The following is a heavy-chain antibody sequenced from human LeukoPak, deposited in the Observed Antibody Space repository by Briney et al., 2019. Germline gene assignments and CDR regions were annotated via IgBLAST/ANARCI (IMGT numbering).Heavy chain of an antibody. CDR2: IYPGDSDT. CDR1: GYSFTSYW. CDR3: ARGGAVAGPDDAFDI. V-gene: IGHV5-51*01. D-gene: IGHD6-19*01. J-gene: IGHJ3*02. Sequence: GASLQISCKGSGYSFTSYWIGWMRQLPGEGLEWMGIIYPGDSDTRYSPSFQGQVTISADKSISTAYLQWSSLKASDTAMYYCARGGAVAGPDDAFDIWGQGTMVTVSS.